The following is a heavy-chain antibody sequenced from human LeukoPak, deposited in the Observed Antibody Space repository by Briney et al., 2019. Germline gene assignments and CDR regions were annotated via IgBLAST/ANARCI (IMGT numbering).Heavy chain of an antibody. Sequence: SETLSLTCTVSGGSISSGGYYWSWIRQHPGKGLEWIGYIYYSGSTYYNPSLKSRVTISVDTSKNQFSLKLSSVTAADTAVYYCAKRGYIISSSGWYGFDYWGQGTLVTVSS. J-gene: IGHJ4*02. CDR3: AKRGYIISSSGWYGFDY. CDR1: GGSISSGGYY. D-gene: IGHD6-19*01. V-gene: IGHV4-31*03. CDR2: IYYSGST.